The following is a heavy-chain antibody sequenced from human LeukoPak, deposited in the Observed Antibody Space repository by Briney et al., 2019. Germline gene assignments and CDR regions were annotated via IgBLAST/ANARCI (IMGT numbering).Heavy chain of an antibody. CDR1: GGAISSDNYY. J-gene: IGHJ4*02. CDR3: ARLSDY. CDR2: INYSGTT. Sequence: PSETLSLTCTVSGGAISSDNYYWGWIRQPPGKGLEWIGSINYSGTTYYNPSPKSRVSISVDTSRTQFSLRLSSVTAADTAVYYCARLSDYWGQGTLVTVSS. V-gene: IGHV4-39*01.